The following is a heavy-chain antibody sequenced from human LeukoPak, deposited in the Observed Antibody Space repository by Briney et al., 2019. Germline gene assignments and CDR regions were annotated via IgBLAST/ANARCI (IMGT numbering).Heavy chain of an antibody. CDR1: GYTLTELS. Sequence: ASVKVSCKVSGYTLTELSMHWVRQAPGKGLEWMGGFDPEDGETIYAQKFQGRVTMTEDTSTDTAYMELSSLRSEDTAVYYCAAIVVIRNHDAFDIWGQGTMVTVSS. CDR3: AAIVVIRNHDAFDI. CDR2: FDPEDGET. D-gene: IGHD3-22*01. J-gene: IGHJ3*02. V-gene: IGHV1-24*01.